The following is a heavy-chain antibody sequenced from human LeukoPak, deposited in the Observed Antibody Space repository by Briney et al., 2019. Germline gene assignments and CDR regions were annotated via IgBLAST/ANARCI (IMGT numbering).Heavy chain of an antibody. Sequence: SQTLSLTCALSGDSVSSNSAAWYWIRQSPSRGLEWLGRTYHRSKWYNDYGVSVKSRISINPDTSKNQFSLQLNSVTPEDTAVYYCARGDYFAIDYWGQGNLVTVSS. J-gene: IGHJ4*02. D-gene: IGHD2/OR15-2a*01. CDR1: GDSVSSNSAA. V-gene: IGHV6-1*01. CDR2: TYHRSKWYN. CDR3: ARGDYFAIDY.